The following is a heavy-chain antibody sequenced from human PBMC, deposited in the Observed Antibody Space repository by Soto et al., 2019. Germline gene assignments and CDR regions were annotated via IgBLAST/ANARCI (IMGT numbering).Heavy chain of an antibody. CDR2: IYYSGST. V-gene: IGHV4-59*01. Sequence: SETLSLTCTVSGGSISSYYWSWIRQPPGKGLEWVGYIYYSGSTNYNPSLKSRVTISVDTSKNQFSLKLSSVTAADTAVYYCARLTGGDAFDIWGQGTMVTVSS. J-gene: IGHJ3*02. CDR1: GGSISSYY. D-gene: IGHD7-27*01. CDR3: ARLTGGDAFDI.